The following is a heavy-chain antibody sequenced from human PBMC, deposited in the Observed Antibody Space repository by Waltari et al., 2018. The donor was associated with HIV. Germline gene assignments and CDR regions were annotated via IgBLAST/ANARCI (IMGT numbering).Heavy chain of an antibody. CDR2: INPNSGGT. CDR1: GYTFTGYY. Sequence: QVQLVQSGAAVKKPGASVQVSCKASGYTFTGYYMHWLRQSPGQGLEWMGWINPNSGGTNYAQKFQGRVTMTRDTSISTAYMELSRLRSDDTAVYYCARTRSMAATTDYFDYWGQGTLVTVSS. D-gene: IGHD2-2*01. J-gene: IGHJ4*02. CDR3: ARTRSMAATTDYFDY. V-gene: IGHV1-2*02.